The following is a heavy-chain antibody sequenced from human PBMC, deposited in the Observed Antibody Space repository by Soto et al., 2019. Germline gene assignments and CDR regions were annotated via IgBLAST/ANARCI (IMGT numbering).Heavy chain of an antibody. Sequence: GGSLRLSCAASGFTFSSYAMGWVRQAPGKGLDWVSVISGSGGITYSADSVKGRFTISRDNSKSILYLQMNSLRAEDTAVYYCAKGIPDTGGYYYYSMDVWGQGTAVTVSS. D-gene: IGHD5-18*01. CDR3: AKGIPDTGGYYYYSMDV. V-gene: IGHV3-23*01. CDR1: GFTFSSYA. J-gene: IGHJ6*02. CDR2: ISGSGGIT.